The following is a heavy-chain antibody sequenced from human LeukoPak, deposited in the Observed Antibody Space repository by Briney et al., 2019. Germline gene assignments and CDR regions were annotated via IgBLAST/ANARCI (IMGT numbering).Heavy chain of an antibody. CDR3: ARHLDTAMVFDY. V-gene: IGHV4-39*01. Sequence: PSETLSLTCTVSGSSISSSSYYWGWIRQPPGKGLEWIGSIYYSGSTYYNPSLKSRVTISVDTSKNQFSLKLSSVTAADTAVYYCARHLDTAMVFDYWGQGTLVTVSS. J-gene: IGHJ4*02. CDR1: GSSISSSSYY. D-gene: IGHD5-18*01. CDR2: IYYSGST.